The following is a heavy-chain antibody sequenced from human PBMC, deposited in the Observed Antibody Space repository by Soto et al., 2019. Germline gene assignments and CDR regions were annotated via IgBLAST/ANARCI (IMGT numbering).Heavy chain of an antibody. CDR1: GFTFSSYA. V-gene: IGHV3-23*01. CDR3: AKEGESIVVVVAATLYYFDY. Sequence: GGSLRLSCAASGFTFSSYAMSWVRQAPGKGLEWVSAISGSGGSTYYADSVKGRFTISRDNSKNTRYLQMNSLRAEDTAVYYCAKEGESIVVVVAATLYYFDYWGQGTLVTVSS. J-gene: IGHJ4*02. CDR2: ISGSGGST. D-gene: IGHD2-15*01.